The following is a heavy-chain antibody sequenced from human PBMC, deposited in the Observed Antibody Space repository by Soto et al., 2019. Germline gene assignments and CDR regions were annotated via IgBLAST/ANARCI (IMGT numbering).Heavy chain of an antibody. J-gene: IGHJ4*02. CDR2: ISSSSSYT. Sequence: SLRLSCAASGFTFSDYYMSWIRQAPGKGREWVSYISSSSSYTNYADSVKGRFTISRDNAKNSLYLQMNSLRAEDTAVYYCARGHYDSSGYYYHPYFDYWGQGTLVTVSS. CDR1: GFTFSDYY. CDR3: ARGHYDSSGYYYHPYFDY. V-gene: IGHV3-11*06. D-gene: IGHD3-22*01.